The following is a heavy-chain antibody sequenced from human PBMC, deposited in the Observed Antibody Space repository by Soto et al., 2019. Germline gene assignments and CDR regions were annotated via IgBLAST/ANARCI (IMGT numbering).Heavy chain of an antibody. CDR2: INPNSGGT. Sequence: SVKVSCKASGYTFTGYYMHWVRQAPGQGLEWMGWINPNSGGTNYAQKFQGRVTMTRDTSISTAYMELSRLRSDDTAVYYCARDLEGYCSGGSCQAPYGDVRWFDPWGQGTLVTVSS. CDR3: ARDLEGYCSGGSCQAPYGDVRWFDP. V-gene: IGHV1-2*02. J-gene: IGHJ5*02. CDR1: GYTFTGYY. D-gene: IGHD2-15*01.